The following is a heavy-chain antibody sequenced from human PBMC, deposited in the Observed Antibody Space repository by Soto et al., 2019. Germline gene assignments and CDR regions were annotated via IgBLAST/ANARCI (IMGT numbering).Heavy chain of an antibody. J-gene: IGHJ4*02. CDR3: ARGAFRGYSYGYYFDY. CDR2: IKHTGST. D-gene: IGHD5-18*01. CDR1: SGSFSGYY. V-gene: IGHV4-34*01. Sequence: SETLSLTCAVYSGSFSGYYWTWIRQPPGKGLEWIGEIKHTGSTNYNPSLKRRVTISVDTSRNQFSLNLTSLTAADTAAYYCARGAFRGYSYGYYFDYWGQVALATVS.